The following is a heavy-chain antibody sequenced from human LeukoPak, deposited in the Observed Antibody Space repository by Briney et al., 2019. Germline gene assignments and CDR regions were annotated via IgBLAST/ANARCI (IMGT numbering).Heavy chain of an antibody. D-gene: IGHD4-17*01. Sequence: SVKVSCKASGGTFSSYAISWVRQAPGQGLEWMGGIIPIFGTATYAQKFQGRVTITADESTSTAYMELSSLRSEDTAVYYCAGSTVTRLAEYFQHWGQGTLVTVSS. CDR3: AGSTVTRLAEYFQH. J-gene: IGHJ1*01. CDR2: IIPIFGTA. V-gene: IGHV1-69*01. CDR1: GGTFSSYA.